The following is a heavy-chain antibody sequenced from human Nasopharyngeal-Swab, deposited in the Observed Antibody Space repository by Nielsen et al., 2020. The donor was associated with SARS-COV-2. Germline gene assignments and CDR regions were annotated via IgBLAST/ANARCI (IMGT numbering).Heavy chain of an antibody. CDR3: ADPPFSEY. J-gene: IGHJ4*02. V-gene: IGHV3-23*01. Sequence: GESLKISCAASGFTFSSYAMSWVRQAPGKGLEWVSAISGSGGSTYYADSVKGRFTISRDNSKNTLYLQMNSLRADDTAVYYCADPPFSEYWGQGTLVIVSS. CDR1: GFTFSSYA. CDR2: ISGSGGST.